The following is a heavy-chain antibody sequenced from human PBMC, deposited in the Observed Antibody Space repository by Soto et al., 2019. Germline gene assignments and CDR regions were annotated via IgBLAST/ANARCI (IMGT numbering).Heavy chain of an antibody. CDR1: GFTLSNYA. Sequence: EVQLLESGGGLGQPGGSLRLSCAASGFTLSNYAMTWVRQAPGKGLEWVSTIGSGGDSTYYADAVKGRFTISRDNSKNTLYLQMNSLRGEDTAVYYCAKGPYSGASFMRAVDYWGQGTLVTVSS. V-gene: IGHV3-23*01. D-gene: IGHD6-19*01. CDR2: IGSGGDST. J-gene: IGHJ4*02. CDR3: AKGPYSGASFMRAVDY.